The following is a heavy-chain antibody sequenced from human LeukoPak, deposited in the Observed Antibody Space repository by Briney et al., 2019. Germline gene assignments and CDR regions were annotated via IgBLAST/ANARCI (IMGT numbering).Heavy chain of an antibody. CDR1: VFTFCDFA. D-gene: IGHD3-3*01. V-gene: IGHV3-49*04. Sequence: GGSLRLSCTASVFTFCDFAMSWVRQAPGRGLEWVSFIRSKVYGGSTEYAASVKGRFTISRDDSKSIVYLQMDSLKSEDTAVYYCSRIDHDFFDYWGRGIVVTVSS. J-gene: IGHJ4*02. CDR2: IRSKVYGGST. CDR3: SRIDHDFFDY.